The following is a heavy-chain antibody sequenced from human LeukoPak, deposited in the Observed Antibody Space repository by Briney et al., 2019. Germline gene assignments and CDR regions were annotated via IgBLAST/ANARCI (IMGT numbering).Heavy chain of an antibody. Sequence: ASVNVSCKASGYTFTSYGISWVRQAPGQGLEWMGWISAYNGNTNYAQKLQGRVTMTTDTSTSTAHMELRSLRSDDTAVYYCARDFPGVGYWGQGTLVTVSS. CDR1: GYTFTSYG. V-gene: IGHV1-18*01. CDR3: ARDFPGVGY. J-gene: IGHJ4*02. CDR2: ISAYNGNT. D-gene: IGHD1-26*01.